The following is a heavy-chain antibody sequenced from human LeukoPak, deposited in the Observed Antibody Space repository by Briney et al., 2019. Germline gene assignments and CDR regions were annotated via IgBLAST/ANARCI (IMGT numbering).Heavy chain of an antibody. J-gene: IGHJ3*02. D-gene: IGHD1-14*01. CDR2: IYYSGST. CDR1: GGSISSGGYY. CDR3: ARDLGNRGGAFDI. V-gene: IGHV4-31*03. Sequence: PSETLSLTCTVSGGSISSGGYYWSWIRQHPGKGLEWIGYIYYSGSTYYNPSLKGRVTISVDTSKNQFPLKLSSVTAADTAVYYCARDLGNRGGAFDIWGQGTMVTVSS.